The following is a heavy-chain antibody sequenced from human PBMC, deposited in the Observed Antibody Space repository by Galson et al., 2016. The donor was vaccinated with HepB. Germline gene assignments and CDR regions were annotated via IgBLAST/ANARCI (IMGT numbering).Heavy chain of an antibody. CDR3: AKVRYSGYDWTLIRYFDV. CDR2: ISAGT. J-gene: IGHJ2*01. CDR1: GFTFSGSA. Sequence: SLRLSCAASGFTFSGSAMSWVRQAPGKGLEWVSGISAGTYYTDSVKGRFTISRDNSKNMLYLQMNSLRAEDTAVYYCAKVRYSGYDWTLIRYFDVWGRGTLVAVSS. D-gene: IGHD2-21*01. V-gene: IGHV3-23*01.